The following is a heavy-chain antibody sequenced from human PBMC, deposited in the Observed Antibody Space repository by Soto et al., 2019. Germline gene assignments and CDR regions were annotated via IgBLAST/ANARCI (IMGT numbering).Heavy chain of an antibody. D-gene: IGHD1-26*01. Sequence: GASVKVSCKASGYTFTSYGISWVRQAPGQGLEWMGWINPNSGGTNYAQKFQGWVTMTRDTSISTAYMELSRLRSDDTAVYYCARDIVGGRLDAFDIWGQGTMVTVSS. J-gene: IGHJ3*02. CDR3: ARDIVGGRLDAFDI. CDR1: GYTFTSYG. V-gene: IGHV1-2*04. CDR2: INPNSGGT.